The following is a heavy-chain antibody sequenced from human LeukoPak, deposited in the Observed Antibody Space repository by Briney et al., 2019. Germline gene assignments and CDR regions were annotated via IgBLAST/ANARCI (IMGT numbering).Heavy chain of an antibody. Sequence: PGGSLRLSCAASGFTFSSYSMNWVRQAPGKGLEWVSYISSSSSTIYYADSVKGRFTMSRDNARNSLYLQMNTLRAEDTAVYYCARDGHSRGDDWGQGTLVTVSS. D-gene: IGHD6-13*01. CDR3: ARDGHSRGDD. V-gene: IGHV3-48*01. CDR2: ISSSSSTI. CDR1: GFTFSSYS. J-gene: IGHJ4*02.